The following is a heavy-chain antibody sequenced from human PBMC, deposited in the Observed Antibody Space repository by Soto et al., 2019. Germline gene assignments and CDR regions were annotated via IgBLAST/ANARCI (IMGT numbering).Heavy chain of an antibody. CDR3: ATVFDL. CDR1: GFTLRSHR. Sequence: EVQLVESGGGLVQPGGSLRVSCAASGFTLRSHRIHWVRQAPGKGLEWVSRIDTDGGGTSYADSVKGRFTISTDNAKNTGDLQMNGLRAEDTAVYYCATVFDLWGQGTLVTVSS. V-gene: IGHV3-74*01. CDR2: IDTDGGGT. J-gene: IGHJ5*02.